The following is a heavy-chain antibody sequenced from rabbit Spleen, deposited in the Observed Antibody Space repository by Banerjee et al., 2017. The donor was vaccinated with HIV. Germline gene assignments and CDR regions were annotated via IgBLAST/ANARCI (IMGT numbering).Heavy chain of an antibody. CDR3: ARAFGDSKYPRYFNL. D-gene: IGHD7-1*01. CDR2: IAAGSSGST. J-gene: IGHJ4*01. CDR1: GFSFSSSYY. Sequence: QSLEESGGDPVKPGASLTLTCTASGFSFSSSYYMCWVRQAPGKGLEWIACIAAGSSGSTYYASWAKGRFTISKTSSTTVTLQMTSLTAADTATYFCARAFGDSKYPRYFNLWGQGTLVTVS. V-gene: IGHV1S40*01.